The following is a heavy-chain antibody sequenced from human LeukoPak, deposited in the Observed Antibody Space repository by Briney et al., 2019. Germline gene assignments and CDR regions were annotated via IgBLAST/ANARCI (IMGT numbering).Heavy chain of an antibody. CDR2: INPNSGGT. CDR3: ARDYYYGSGSYTDYYYYYMDV. J-gene: IGHJ6*03. CDR1: GYTFTGYY. V-gene: IGHV1-2*02. D-gene: IGHD3-10*01. Sequence: ASVKVSCKASGYTFTGYYMHWVRQAPGQGLEWMGWINPNSGGTNYAQKFQGRVTMTRDTSISTLYMELSRLRSDDTAVYYCARDYYYGSGSYTDYYYYYMDVWGKGTTVTVSS.